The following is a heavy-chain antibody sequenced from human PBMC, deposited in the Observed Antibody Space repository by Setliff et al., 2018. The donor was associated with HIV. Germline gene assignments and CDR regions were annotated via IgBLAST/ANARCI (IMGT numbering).Heavy chain of an antibody. CDR1: GYSFTNYW. CDR2: IYPGDLVT. CDR3: TRRRRAPGIEDLEAY. D-gene: IGHD1-26*01. Sequence: GESLKISCQASGYSFTNYWIGWVRQMPGKGLEWIGVIYPGDLVTRYGPSFQGQVFISAVRSITTAYLQWDSLKASDTAMYYCTRRRRAPGIEDLEAYWGQGTLVTVSS. V-gene: IGHV5-51*01. J-gene: IGHJ4*02.